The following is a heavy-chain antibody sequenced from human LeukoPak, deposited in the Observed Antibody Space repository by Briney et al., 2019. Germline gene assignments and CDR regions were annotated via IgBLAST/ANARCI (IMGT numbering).Heavy chain of an antibody. CDR1: GDSVSSNSAA. CDR2: TYYRSRWYN. J-gene: IGHJ5*02. Sequence: SQTLSLTCAISGDSVSSNSAAWTWIRQSPSRGLEWLGRTYYRSRWYNDYAVSVESRISINPDTSKNQFSLHLNSVTPEDTAVYYCARGGYCSSSSCYFWFDPWGQGTLVTVSS. V-gene: IGHV6-1*01. D-gene: IGHD2-2*01. CDR3: ARGGYCSSSSCYFWFDP.